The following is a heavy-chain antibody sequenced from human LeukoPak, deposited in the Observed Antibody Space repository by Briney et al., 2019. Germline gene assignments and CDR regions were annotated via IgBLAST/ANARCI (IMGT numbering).Heavy chain of an antibody. J-gene: IGHJ4*02. D-gene: IGHD2-15*01. V-gene: IGHV1-8*01. CDR1: GYTFTNYD. CDR3: ARGPPPHCSGGSCYSWGFVGY. CDR2: MNPNSGNT. Sequence: ASVKVSCKASGYTFTNYDINWVRQATGQGLEWRGWMNPNSGNTGYAQKFQGRVTMTRDTSISTAYMELSSLSSEDTAVYYCARGPPPHCSGGSCYSWGFVGYWGQGTLVTVSS.